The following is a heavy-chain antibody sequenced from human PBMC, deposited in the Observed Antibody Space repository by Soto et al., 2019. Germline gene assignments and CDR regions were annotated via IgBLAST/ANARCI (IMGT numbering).Heavy chain of an antibody. CDR3: ARHESSGWYYFDY. V-gene: IGHV4-59*08. D-gene: IGHD6-19*01. Sequence: SDPLSRTCNVSGCSISSYYWRWIPQPPGKGLEWIGYIYNSGSTNYNPSLKSRVTISVDMSKNQFSLKLNSVTAADTAVYYCARHESSGWYYFDYWGQGTLVTVS. J-gene: IGHJ4*02. CDR2: IYNSGST. CDR1: GCSISSYY.